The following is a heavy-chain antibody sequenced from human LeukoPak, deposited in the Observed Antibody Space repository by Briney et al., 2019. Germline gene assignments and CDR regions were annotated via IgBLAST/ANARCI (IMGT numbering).Heavy chain of an antibody. CDR3: ATQLRWI. CDR1: GFTFSSYA. V-gene: IGHV3-30*04. CDR2: ISYDGSNK. J-gene: IGHJ3*02. D-gene: IGHD4-23*01. Sequence: GGSLRLSCAASGFTFSSYAMHWVRQAPGKGLEWVAVISYDGSNKYYADSVKGRFTISRDNSKNTLYLQMNSLRAEDTAVYYCATQLRWIWGQGTMVTVSS.